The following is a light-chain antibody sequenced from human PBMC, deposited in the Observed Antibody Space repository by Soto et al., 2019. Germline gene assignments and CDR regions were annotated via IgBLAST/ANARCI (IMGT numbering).Light chain of an antibody. Sequence: DIQMTQSPSSLSASVGDRVTITCRASQSISNYLTWYQQKPGKAPNLLIYAASTLRSGVPSRFSGSGSGTDFTLTISSLQPEDFATYYCQQSYSTPFTFGPGTKVDI. CDR3: QQSYSTPFT. CDR1: QSISNY. CDR2: AAS. J-gene: IGKJ3*01. V-gene: IGKV1-39*01.